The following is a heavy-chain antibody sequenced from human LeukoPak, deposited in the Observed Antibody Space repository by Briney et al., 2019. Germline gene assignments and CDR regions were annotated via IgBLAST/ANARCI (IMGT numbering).Heavy chain of an antibody. CDR1: GFTFSSYA. Sequence: GGSLRLSCAASGFTFSSYAMSWVRQAPGKGLEWVSAICGSGGSTYYADSVKGRFTISRDNAKNSLYLQMNSLRAEDTAVYYCAREVRLGELSFFDYWGQGTLVTVSS. D-gene: IGHD3-16*02. CDR3: AREVRLGELSFFDY. J-gene: IGHJ4*02. CDR2: ICGSGGST. V-gene: IGHV3-23*01.